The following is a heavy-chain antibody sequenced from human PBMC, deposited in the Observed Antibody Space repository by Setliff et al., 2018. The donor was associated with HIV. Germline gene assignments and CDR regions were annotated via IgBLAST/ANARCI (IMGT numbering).Heavy chain of an antibody. D-gene: IGHD3-9*01. V-gene: IGHV3-20*04. CDR1: GFTFNNNG. CDR3: AREPYYDILTGYLDY. Sequence: RPGGSLRLSCAASGFTFNNNGMSWVRQAPGKGLEWVSGITSNGGRTGYADSVKGRFTISRDNAKNSLYLQMNSLRAEDTALYYCAREPYYDILTGYLDYWGQGALVTVSS. J-gene: IGHJ4*02. CDR2: ITSNGGRT.